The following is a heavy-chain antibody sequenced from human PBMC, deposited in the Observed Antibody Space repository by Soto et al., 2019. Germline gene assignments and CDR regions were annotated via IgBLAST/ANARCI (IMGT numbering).Heavy chain of an antibody. CDR3: AKDGQSGFWSGYYLDV. V-gene: IGHV3-74*01. Sequence: GGSLRLSCAASGFTFSSYWMHWVRQAPGKGLVWVSRISIDGSRTNYADSVKGRFTISRDNAKNTLYLQMNGPRAEDTAVYYCAKDGQSGFWSGYYLDVWGQGTTVTVSS. J-gene: IGHJ6*02. CDR2: ISIDGSRT. CDR1: GFTFSSYW. D-gene: IGHD3-3*01.